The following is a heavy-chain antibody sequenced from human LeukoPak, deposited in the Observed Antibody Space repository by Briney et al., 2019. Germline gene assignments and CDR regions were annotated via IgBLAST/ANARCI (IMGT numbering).Heavy chain of an antibody. D-gene: IGHD1-1*01. J-gene: IGHJ1*01. CDR1: GGSISSYY. Sequence: PSETLSLTCTVSGGSISSYYWSWIRQPPGKGLEWIGYIYYSGSTNYNPSLKSRVTISVDTSKNQFSLKLSSVTAADTAVYYCARQVPPEYFQHWGQGTLVTVSS. CDR2: IYYSGST. V-gene: IGHV4-59*08. CDR3: ARQVPPEYFQH.